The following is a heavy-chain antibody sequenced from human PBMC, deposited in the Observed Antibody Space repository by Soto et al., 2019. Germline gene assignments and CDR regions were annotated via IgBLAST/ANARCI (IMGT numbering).Heavy chain of an antibody. CDR1: GYTFTSYD. J-gene: IGHJ2*01. CDR3: ARGGGGITMVRGVIWYFDL. D-gene: IGHD3-10*01. Sequence: QVQLVQSGAEVKKPGASVKVSCKASGYTFTSYDINWVRQATGQGREWMGWMNPNSGNTGYAQKCQGRVTMTRNTSISTAYMELSSLRSEATAVYYCARGGGGITMVRGVIWYFDLWGRGTLVTVSS. V-gene: IGHV1-8*01. CDR2: MNPNSGNT.